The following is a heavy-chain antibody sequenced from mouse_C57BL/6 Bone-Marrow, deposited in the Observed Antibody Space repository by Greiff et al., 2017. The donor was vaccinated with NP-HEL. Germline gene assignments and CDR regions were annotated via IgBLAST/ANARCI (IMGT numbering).Heavy chain of an antibody. J-gene: IGHJ1*03. CDR1: GYAFSSSW. V-gene: IGHV1-82*01. CDR2: IYPGDGDT. D-gene: IGHD1-1*01. CDR3: DRGDYYGSSYWYFDV. Sequence: VQLQQSGPELVKPGASVKISCKASGYAFSSSWMNWVKQRPGKGLEWIGRIYPGDGDTNYNGKFKGKATLTADKSSSTAYMQLSSLTSEDSAVYVCDRGDYYGSSYWYFDVWGTGTTVTVSS.